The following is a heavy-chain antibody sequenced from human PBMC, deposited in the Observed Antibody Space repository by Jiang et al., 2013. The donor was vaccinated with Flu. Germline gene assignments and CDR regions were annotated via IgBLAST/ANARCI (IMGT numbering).Heavy chain of an antibody. CDR2: INHSGST. J-gene: IGHJ3*02. CDR1: GGSISSSSYY. CDR3: ARGPLEGSGFNHDAFDI. Sequence: SLTCTVSGGSISSSSYYWGWIRQPPGKGLEWIGEINHSGSTNYNPSLKSRVTISVDTSKNQFSLKLSSVTAADTAVYYCARGPLEGSGFNHDAFDIWGQGTMVTVSS. V-gene: IGHV4-39*07. D-gene: IGHD5-12*01.